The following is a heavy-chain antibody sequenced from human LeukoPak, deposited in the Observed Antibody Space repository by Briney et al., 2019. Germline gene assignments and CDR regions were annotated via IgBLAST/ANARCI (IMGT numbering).Heavy chain of an antibody. CDR2: ISGSGGST. CDR3: ARDRQWELLT. J-gene: IGHJ5*02. D-gene: IGHD1-26*01. CDR1: GFTFSSYG. V-gene: IGHV3-23*01. Sequence: HTGGTLRLSCAASGFTFSSYGMSWVRQAPGKGLEWVSAISGSGGSTYYADSVKGRFTISRDNAKNSLYLQMNSLRAEDTALYYCARDRQWELLTWGQGTLVTVSS.